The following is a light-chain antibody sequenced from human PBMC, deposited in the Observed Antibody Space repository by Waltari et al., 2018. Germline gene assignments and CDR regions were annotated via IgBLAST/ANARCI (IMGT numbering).Light chain of an antibody. Sequence: QSALTQPRSVSGSPGQSVPISCTGTSSDAGGYNYVSWYQQHPGKAPKLMIYDVSKRPSGVPDRFSGSKSGNTASLTISGLQAEDEADYYCCSYAGSYVVFGGGTKLTVL. CDR1: SSDAGGYNY. J-gene: IGLJ2*01. CDR2: DVS. CDR3: CSYAGSYVV. V-gene: IGLV2-11*01.